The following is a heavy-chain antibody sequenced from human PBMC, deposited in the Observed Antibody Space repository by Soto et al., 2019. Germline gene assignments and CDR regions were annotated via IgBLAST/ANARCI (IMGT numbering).Heavy chain of an antibody. V-gene: IGHV1-69*02. J-gene: IGHJ4*02. CDR1: GGTFSSYT. CDR3: ASGPGGCRFDY. D-gene: IGHD6-25*01. Sequence: QVQLVQSGAEVQKPGSSVKVSCKASGGTFSSYTISWVRQAPGQGLEWMGRIIPILGIANYAQKLQGRVTITADKSRSTAYMELSSLRSEDTAVYYCASGPGGCRFDYWGQGTLVTVSS. CDR2: IIPILGIA.